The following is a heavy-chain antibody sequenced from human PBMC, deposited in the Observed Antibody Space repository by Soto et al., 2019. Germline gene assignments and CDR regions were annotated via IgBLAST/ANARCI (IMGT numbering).Heavy chain of an antibody. J-gene: IGHJ4*02. CDR2: IIPLFGTA. D-gene: IGHD3-10*01. V-gene: IGHV1-69*01. CDR1: GVTFSSET. Sequence: QVQLVQSGADVKKPGSSVKVSCQASGVTFSSETLGWVRQAPGQGLEWVGGIIPLFGTASYAQKFQGRVTITVDESTSTVYMELSSLRSDDTAVYFCATELGENPASPFDAWGQGTLVTVS. CDR3: ATELGENPASPFDA.